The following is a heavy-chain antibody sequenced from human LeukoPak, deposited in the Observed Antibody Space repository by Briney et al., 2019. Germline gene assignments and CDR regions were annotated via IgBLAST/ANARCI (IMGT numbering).Heavy chain of an antibody. Sequence: PSETLSLTCAVSGGSISSYYWSWIRQPPGKGLEWIGYIYYSGSTNYDPSLKSRVTISVDTSKNQFSLKLSSVTAADTAVYYCARESIVVVPAAIDLRRVGHWYFDLWGRGTLVTVSS. V-gene: IGHV4-59*01. CDR3: ARESIVVVPAAIDLRRVGHWYFDL. J-gene: IGHJ2*01. CDR1: GGSISSYY. D-gene: IGHD2-2*01. CDR2: IYYSGST.